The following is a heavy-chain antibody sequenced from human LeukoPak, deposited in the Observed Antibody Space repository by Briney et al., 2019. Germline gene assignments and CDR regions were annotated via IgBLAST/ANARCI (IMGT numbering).Heavy chain of an antibody. V-gene: IGHV3-13*01. CDR1: GFTFSSYD. Sequence: GGSLRLSCAASGFTFSSYDMHWVRQATGKGLEWVSAIGTAGDTYYPGSVKGRFNISRENAKNSLYLQMNSLRAGDTAVYYCARGGYCSSTSCFNYYYYGMDVWGQGTTVTVSS. CDR2: IGTAGDT. CDR3: ARGGYCSSTSCFNYYYYGMDV. D-gene: IGHD2-2*01. J-gene: IGHJ6*02.